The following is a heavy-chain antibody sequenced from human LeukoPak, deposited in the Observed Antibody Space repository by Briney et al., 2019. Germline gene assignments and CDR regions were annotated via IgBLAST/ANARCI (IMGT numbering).Heavy chain of an antibody. J-gene: IGHJ4*02. CDR2: CDPEDGET. V-gene: IGHV1-24*01. CDR3: ATVSW. Sequence: ASVKVSCKVSGYTFTELCIHWVRQAPGKGLEWMGGCDPEDGETLYAQKFQGRVAMTEDTSTDTAYMQLSSLRSEDTAVYYCATVSWWGQGTLVTVSS. CDR1: GYTFTELC.